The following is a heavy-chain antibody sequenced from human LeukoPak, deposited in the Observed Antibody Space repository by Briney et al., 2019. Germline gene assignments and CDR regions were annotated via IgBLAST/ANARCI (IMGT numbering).Heavy chain of an antibody. CDR3: ARPPGAHYWYFDL. J-gene: IGHJ2*01. CDR2: INPRSGFS. D-gene: IGHD3-16*01. Sequence: ASVKVSCKASGYIFIDYYIHWVRQAPGQGLEWMGLINPRSGFSDYSQKFQGRVTMTRDTSIGTAYMELSRLRSDDAAEYYCARPPGAHYWYFDLWGRGSLVTVSS. CDR1: GYIFIDYY. V-gene: IGHV1-2*02.